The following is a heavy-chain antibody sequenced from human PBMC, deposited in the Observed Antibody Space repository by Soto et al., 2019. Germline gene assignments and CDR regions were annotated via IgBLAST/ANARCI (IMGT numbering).Heavy chain of an antibody. J-gene: IGHJ4*02. CDR3: ARVPGRVRGVIYRYYFDY. CDR1: GDSMSRYY. Sequence: PSETLSLTCTVSGDSMSRYYWSWIRQPPEKGLEWIGYVSYSGTTNYNPSLKSRVTISVDTSKNQFSLKLSSVTAADTAVYYCARVPGRVRGVIYRYYFDYWGQGALVTVSS. CDR2: VSYSGTT. V-gene: IGHV4-59*12. D-gene: IGHD3-10*01.